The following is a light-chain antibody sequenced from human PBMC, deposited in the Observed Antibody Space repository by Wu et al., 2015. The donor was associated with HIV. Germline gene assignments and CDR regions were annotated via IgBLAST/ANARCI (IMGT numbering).Light chain of an antibody. CDR2: DTS. CDR1: HYVSDY. J-gene: IGKJ4*01. Sequence: ETVLTQSPATLSLSIGERATLSCTTSHYVSDYVAWYHQRPGQAPRLVIYDTSKRAVGIPDRFSGRGSRTEFTLVISSLEPDDIGFYYCQHRTEWPTFAGGTKVEI. CDR3: QHRTEWPT. V-gene: IGKV3-11*01.